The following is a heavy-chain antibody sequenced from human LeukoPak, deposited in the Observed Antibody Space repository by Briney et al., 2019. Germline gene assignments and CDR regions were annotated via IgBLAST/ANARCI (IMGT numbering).Heavy chain of an antibody. CDR3: ARVDPGRYYYYYYMDV. Sequence: SETLSLTCAVYGGSFSGYYWSWIRQPPGKGLEWIGEINHSGSTNYSPSLKSRVTISVDTSKNQFSLKLSSVTAADTAVYYCARVDPGRYYYYYYMDVWGKGTTVTVSS. V-gene: IGHV4-34*01. CDR1: GGSFSGYY. J-gene: IGHJ6*03. D-gene: IGHD7-27*01. CDR2: INHSGST.